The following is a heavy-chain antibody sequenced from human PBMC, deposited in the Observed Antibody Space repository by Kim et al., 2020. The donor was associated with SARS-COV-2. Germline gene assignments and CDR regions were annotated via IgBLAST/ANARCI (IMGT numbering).Heavy chain of an antibody. CDR1: GFTFSSYG. J-gene: IGHJ6*02. D-gene: IGHD5-18*01. Sequence: GGSLRLSCAASGFTFSSYGMHWVRQAPGKGLEWVAVIWYDGSNKYYADSVKGRFTISRDNSKNTLYLQMNSLRAEDTAVYYCARGDGYSYGFSYYYYGMDVWGQGTTVTVSS. V-gene: IGHV3-33*01. CDR2: IWYDGSNK. CDR3: ARGDGYSYGFSYYYYGMDV.